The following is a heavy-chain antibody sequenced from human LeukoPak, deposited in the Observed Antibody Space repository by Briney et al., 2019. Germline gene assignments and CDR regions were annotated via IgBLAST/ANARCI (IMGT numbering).Heavy chain of an antibody. J-gene: IGHJ6*02. CDR3: AKGLASYYYYGMDV. CDR1: GFTFSSYA. D-gene: IGHD3-16*01. CDR2: ISGSGGST. V-gene: IGHV3-23*01. Sequence: QPGGSLRLSCAASGFTFSSYAMSWVRQAPGKGREWVSAISGSGGSTYYADSVKGRFTISRDNSKNTLYLQMNSLRAEDTAVYYCAKGLASYYYYGMDVWGQGTTVTVSS.